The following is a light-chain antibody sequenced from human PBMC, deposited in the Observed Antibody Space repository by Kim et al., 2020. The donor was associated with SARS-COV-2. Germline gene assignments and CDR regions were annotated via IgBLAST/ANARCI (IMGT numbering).Light chain of an antibody. V-gene: IGLV4-69*01. J-gene: IGLJ3*02. CDR2: LNSDGSH. CDR1: SGHSSYA. Sequence: QLVLTQSPSASASLGASVKLTCTLNSGHSSYAIAWHQQQPEKGPRYLMKLNSDGSHSKGDGIPDRFSGSSSGAERYLIISSLQSEDEADYYCQTWDTGIRVFGGGTQLTVL. CDR3: QTWDTGIRV.